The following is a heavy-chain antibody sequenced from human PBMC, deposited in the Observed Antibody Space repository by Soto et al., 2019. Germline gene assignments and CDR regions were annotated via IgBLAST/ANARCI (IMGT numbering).Heavy chain of an antibody. CDR1: GGSISDNDYY. CDR3: ARLAYDSSVSNSCGDDAFDL. J-gene: IGHJ3*01. CDR2: IAHTGTA. D-gene: IGHD3-22*01. Sequence: QMQLQESGPGLLKPSETLSLTCTVSGGSISDNDYYWSWIRQPPGQGLEWIGTIAHTGTAYYNPSLESRVAISVDTSENQFSLDLSSVTAADTAVYYCARLAYDSSVSNSCGDDAFDLWGQGTLVTVS. V-gene: IGHV4-39*01.